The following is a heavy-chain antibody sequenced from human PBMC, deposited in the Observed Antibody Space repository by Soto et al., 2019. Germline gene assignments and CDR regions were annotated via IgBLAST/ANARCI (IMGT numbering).Heavy chain of an antibody. D-gene: IGHD3-10*01. CDR3: ARSSISGIFYYYY. CDR1: GYTFTDNG. V-gene: IGHV1-18*01. CDR2: INPNNGNT. Sequence: QVQLVQSGAEVKKPGASVKVSCKASGYTFTDNGVSWMRQAPGQGLEWMGWINPNNGNTKYAQNFQGRVTMTTDTSTSTAYGEPRSLRSDDTAMYYCARSSISGIFYYYYWGQVTLVTVSS. J-gene: IGHJ4*02.